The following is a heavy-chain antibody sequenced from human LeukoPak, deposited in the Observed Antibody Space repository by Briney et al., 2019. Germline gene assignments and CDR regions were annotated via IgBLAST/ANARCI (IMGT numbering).Heavy chain of an antibody. CDR1: GYTFTSHA. J-gene: IGHJ4*02. Sequence: ASVKVSCKASGYTFTSHAISWVRQAPGQGLEWMGWISTYNGNTNYAQKVQDRVTMTADTSTSTAYMELRSLRSDDTAIYYCAREQRAYSTSSNDYWGQGTPVTVSS. CDR3: AREQRAYSTSSNDY. CDR2: ISTYNGNT. V-gene: IGHV1-18*01. D-gene: IGHD6-13*01.